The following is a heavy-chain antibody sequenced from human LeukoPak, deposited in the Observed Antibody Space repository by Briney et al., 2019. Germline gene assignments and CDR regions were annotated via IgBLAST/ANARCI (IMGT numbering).Heavy chain of an antibody. J-gene: IGHJ4*02. V-gene: IGHV3-48*03. CDR2: ISSSGSTI. D-gene: IGHD3-22*01. Sequence: GGSLRLSCAASGFTFSSYEMNWVRQAPGKGLEWVSYISSSGSTIYYADSVKGLFTISRDNAKNSLYLQMNSLRAEDTAVYYCARDERHYDSSGYYSKLFDYWGQGTLVTVSS. CDR1: GFTFSSYE. CDR3: ARDERHYDSSGYYSKLFDY.